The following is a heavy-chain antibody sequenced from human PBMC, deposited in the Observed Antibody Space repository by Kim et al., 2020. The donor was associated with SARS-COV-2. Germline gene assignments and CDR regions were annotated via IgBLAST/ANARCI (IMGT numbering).Heavy chain of an antibody. CDR1: GGSFSGYY. Sequence: SETLSLTCAVYGGSFSGYYWSWIRQPPGKGLEWIGEINHSGSTNYNPSLKSRVTISVDTSKNQFSLKLSSVTAADTAVYYCARGYYDILTGSNWFDPWR. CDR2: INHSGST. J-gene: IGHJ5*02. V-gene: IGHV4-34*01. CDR3: ARGYYDILTGSNWFDP. D-gene: IGHD3-9*01.